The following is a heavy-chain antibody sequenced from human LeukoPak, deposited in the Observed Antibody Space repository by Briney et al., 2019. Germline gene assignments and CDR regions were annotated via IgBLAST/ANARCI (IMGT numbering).Heavy chain of an antibody. V-gene: IGHV3-21*01. Sequence: GGSLRLFCAASGFTFSSYSMNCVRQAPGKGLEWVSSISGSSKSIYYADSVRGRFTISRDNAKNSLYLQMNSLRAEDTAVYYCARSNYYGSGSYYDYWGQGTLVTVSS. CDR3: ARSNYYGSGSYYDY. CDR1: GFTFSSYS. D-gene: IGHD3-10*01. J-gene: IGHJ4*02. CDR2: ISGSSKSI.